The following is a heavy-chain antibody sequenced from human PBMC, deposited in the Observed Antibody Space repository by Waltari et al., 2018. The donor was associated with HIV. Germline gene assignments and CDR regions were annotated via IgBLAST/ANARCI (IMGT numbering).Heavy chain of an antibody. Sequence: EVQLVESGGGLVQPGRSLRLSCAASGFIFKDHAMHWVRQAPGKGLEWVSRLSWNGHEIVNADSVKGRFTVSRGNAKNSVYLQMSSLRTEDTAWYYCAKDVLTSGWYHLHDWSQGTLVTVSS. CDR3: AKDVLTSGWYHLHD. CDR2: LSWNGHEI. D-gene: IGHD6-13*01. V-gene: IGHV3-9*01. CDR1: GFIFKDHA. J-gene: IGHJ4*02.